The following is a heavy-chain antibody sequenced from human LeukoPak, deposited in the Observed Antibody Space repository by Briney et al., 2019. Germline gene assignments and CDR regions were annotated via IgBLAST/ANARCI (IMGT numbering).Heavy chain of an antibody. J-gene: IGHJ4*02. D-gene: IGHD6-19*01. CDR3: ARDGTSSGWHISLDY. CDR2: IYYSGST. CDR1: GGSISSYY. Sequence: SETLSLTCTVSGGSISSYYWSWIRQPPGKGLEWIGYIYYSGSTNYNPSLKSRVTISVDTSKNQFSLKLSSVTAADTAVYYCARDGTSSGWHISLDYWGRGTLVTVSS. V-gene: IGHV4-59*12.